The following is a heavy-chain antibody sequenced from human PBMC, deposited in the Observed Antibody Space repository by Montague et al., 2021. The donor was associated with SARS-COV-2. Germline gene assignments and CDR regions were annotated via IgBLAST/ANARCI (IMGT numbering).Heavy chain of an antibody. CDR1: GGSISSGGYY. CDR2: IYYSGST. Sequence: TLSLTCTVSGGSISSGGYYWSWIRQHPGKSLEWIGYIYYSGSTYYNPSLKSRVTISVDTSKNQFSLKLSSVTAADTAVYYCARNPRPAAMWGWFDPWGQGTLVTVSS. D-gene: IGHD2-2*01. J-gene: IGHJ5*02. CDR3: ARNPRPAAMWGWFDP. V-gene: IGHV4-31*03.